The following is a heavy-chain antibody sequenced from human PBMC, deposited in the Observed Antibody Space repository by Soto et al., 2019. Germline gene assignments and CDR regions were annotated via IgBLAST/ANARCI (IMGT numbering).Heavy chain of an antibody. CDR1: GYTFTNFG. D-gene: IGHD2-2*01. CDR2: ISAYTDDP. Sequence: ASVKVSCKASGYTFTNFGVTWVRQAPGQGLEWMGWISAYTDDPNYAQKFQGRVTMTTGTSTSTAYMELRGLRSDDTAMYFCARDPFRCSSTSCHSGRSFDYWGQGTLVTVSS. J-gene: IGHJ4*02. CDR3: ARDPFRCSSTSCHSGRSFDY. V-gene: IGHV1-18*01.